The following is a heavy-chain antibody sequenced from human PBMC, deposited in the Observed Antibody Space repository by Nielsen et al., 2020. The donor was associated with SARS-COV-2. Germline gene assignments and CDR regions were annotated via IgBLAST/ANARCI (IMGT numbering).Heavy chain of an antibody. CDR1: GYTFTSYY. CDR2: INPSGGST. CDR3: ARDSVVVPAAIALDV. D-gene: IGHD2-2*02. J-gene: IGHJ6*02. Sequence: ASVKVSCKASGYTFTSYYMHWVRQAPGQGLEWMGIINPSGGSTSYAQKFQGRVTMTRDTSTSTVYMELRSLRSEDTAVYYCARDSVVVPAAIALDVWGQGTTVTVSS. V-gene: IGHV1-46*01.